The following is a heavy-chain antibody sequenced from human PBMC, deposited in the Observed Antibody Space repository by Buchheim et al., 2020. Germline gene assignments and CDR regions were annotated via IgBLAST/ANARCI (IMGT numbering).Heavy chain of an antibody. V-gene: IGHV1-8*01. CDR2: MNPNSGNT. CDR1: GYTFTSYD. D-gene: IGHD3-3*01. Sequence: QVQLVQSGAEVKKPGASVKVSCKASGYTFTSYDINWVRQATGQGLEWMGWMNPNSGNTGYAQKFQGRVNMTRNTSISTAYMELSSLRSEDTAVYYCARGQDFWSGYYGPYYYYGMDVWGQGTT. J-gene: IGHJ6*02. CDR3: ARGQDFWSGYYGPYYYYGMDV.